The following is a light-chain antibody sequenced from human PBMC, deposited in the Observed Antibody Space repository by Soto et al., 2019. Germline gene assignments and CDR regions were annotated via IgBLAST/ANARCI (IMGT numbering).Light chain of an antibody. CDR1: HSVGNN. CDR2: EAS. Sequence: EIVLTQSPATLSLSHGERATLSCRASHSVGNNLAWYQQKPGQAPGLLIYEASTRATGIPARFSGSGSGTDFTLTISSLEPEDFAVYYCQQHANWPLTFGGGTKVDIK. V-gene: IGKV3-11*01. J-gene: IGKJ4*01. CDR3: QQHANWPLT.